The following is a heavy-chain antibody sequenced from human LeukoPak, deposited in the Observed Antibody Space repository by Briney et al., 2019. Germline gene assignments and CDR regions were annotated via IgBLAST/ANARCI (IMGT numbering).Heavy chain of an antibody. CDR3: ARAGGTTGTTHYYYMDV. V-gene: IGHV3-20*04. CDR2: INWHGGST. Sequence: PGGSLRLSCAASGFTFDDYGMNWVRQAAGKGLEWVSCINWHGGSTGYAGSVQGRFTISRDNAKNSLFLQMNSLRAEDTALYYCARAGGTTGTTHYYYMDVWGKGTTVTVSS. CDR1: GFTFDDYG. D-gene: IGHD1-1*01. J-gene: IGHJ6*03.